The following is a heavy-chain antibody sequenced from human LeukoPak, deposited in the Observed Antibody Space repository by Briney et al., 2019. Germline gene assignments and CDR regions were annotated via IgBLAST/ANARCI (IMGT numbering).Heavy chain of an antibody. Sequence: PGGSLRLSCAASGFTFSSYEMNWVRQAPGKGLEWGSYISSSGSTIYYADSVKGRFTISRDNAKNSLYLQMNSLRAEDTAVYYCLTVRKYLRVGWNSNFDYWGQGTLVTVSS. D-gene: IGHD1-7*01. J-gene: IGHJ4*02. V-gene: IGHV3-48*03. CDR2: ISSSGSTI. CDR3: LTVRKYLRVGWNSNFDY. CDR1: GFTFSSYE.